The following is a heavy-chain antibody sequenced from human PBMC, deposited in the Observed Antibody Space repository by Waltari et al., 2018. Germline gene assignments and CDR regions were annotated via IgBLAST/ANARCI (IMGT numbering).Heavy chain of an antibody. J-gene: IGHJ5*02. D-gene: IGHD3-10*01. CDR1: GFTVSSNY. CDR2: IYSGGST. V-gene: IGHV3-53*01. CDR3: ARRALLWFGELVFRGFDP. Sequence: EVQLVESGGGLIQPGGSLRLSCAASGFTVSSNYMSWVRQAPGKGLEWVSVIYSGGSTYYADSVKCRFTISRDNSKNTLYLQMNSLRAEDTAVYYCARRALLWFGELVFRGFDPWGQGTLVTVSS.